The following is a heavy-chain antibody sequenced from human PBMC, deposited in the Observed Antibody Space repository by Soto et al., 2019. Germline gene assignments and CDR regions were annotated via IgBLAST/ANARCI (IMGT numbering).Heavy chain of an antibody. Sequence: SETLSLTCAVYGGSFSGYYWSWIRQPPGKGLEWIGEINHSGSTNYNPSLKSRVTISVDTSKNQFSLKLSSVTAADTAVYYCARPVGYSSSSYYYYYMDVWGKGTTVTVSS. J-gene: IGHJ6*03. V-gene: IGHV4-34*01. CDR2: INHSGST. CDR1: GGSFSGYY. D-gene: IGHD6-6*01. CDR3: ARPVGYSSSSYYYYYMDV.